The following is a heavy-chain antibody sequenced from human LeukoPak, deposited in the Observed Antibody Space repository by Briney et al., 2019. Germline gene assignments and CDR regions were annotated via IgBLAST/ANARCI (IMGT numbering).Heavy chain of an antibody. D-gene: IGHD2-2*02. Sequence: GASVKVSCKASGYTFTGYYMHWVRQAPGQGLEWVGWINPNGGGSKYAQKFGGRVTMTRDMSTTTAYMELSGLTSEDKAVYYCAREDRRYTPDYWGQGTLVTVSS. V-gene: IGHV1-2*02. CDR3: AREDRRYTPDY. J-gene: IGHJ4*02. CDR1: GYTFTGYY. CDR2: INPNGGGS.